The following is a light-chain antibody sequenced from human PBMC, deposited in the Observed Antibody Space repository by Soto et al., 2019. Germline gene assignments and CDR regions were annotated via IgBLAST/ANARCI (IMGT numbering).Light chain of an antibody. CDR3: QQYYSYPQLT. J-gene: IGKJ4*01. Sequence: ALRMTQSPSSLSASTGDRVTITCRASQGISSYLAWYQQKPGKAPKLLIYAASTLQSGVPSRFSGSGSGTDFTLTISCLQSEDFATYYCQQYYSYPQLTFGGGTKVEIK. CDR2: AAS. V-gene: IGKV1-8*01. CDR1: QGISSY.